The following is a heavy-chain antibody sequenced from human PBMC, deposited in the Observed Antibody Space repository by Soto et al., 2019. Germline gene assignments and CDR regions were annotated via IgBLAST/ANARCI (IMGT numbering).Heavy chain of an antibody. V-gene: IGHV4-31*03. CDR3: ARDDRAYYYGMDV. Sequence: QVQLQESGPGLVKPSQTLSLTCTVSGGSISSGGYYWSWIRQHPGKGLEWIGYIYYSGSTYYNPSLKIRVTISVDTSKNQFSLKLSSVTAADTAVYYCARDDRAYYYGMDVWGQGTTVTVSS. J-gene: IGHJ6*02. D-gene: IGHD3-22*01. CDR1: GGSISSGGYY. CDR2: IYYSGST.